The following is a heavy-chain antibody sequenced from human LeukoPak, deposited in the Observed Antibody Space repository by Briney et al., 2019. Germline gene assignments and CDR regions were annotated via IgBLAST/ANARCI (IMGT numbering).Heavy chain of an antibody. J-gene: IGHJ4*02. Sequence: GGSLRLSCAASGFSFSSYSMNWVRQAPGKGLEWVSYISSSSSRIYYADSVKGRFTISRDHAKTSLYLQMNSLRAEDTAVYYCARAPPDYGGYTNDYWGQGTLVTVSS. V-gene: IGHV3-48*01. CDR3: ARAPPDYGGYTNDY. CDR1: GFSFSSYS. CDR2: ISSSSSRI. D-gene: IGHD4-23*01.